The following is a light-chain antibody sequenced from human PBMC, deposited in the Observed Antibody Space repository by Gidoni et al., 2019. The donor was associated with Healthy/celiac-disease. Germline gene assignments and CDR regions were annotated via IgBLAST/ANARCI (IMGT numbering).Light chain of an antibody. J-gene: IGLJ2*01. Sequence: DEMTQPPARNVSTGPTDSITCSGVKLGDKYACWYQQKPGQSPVLVIYQDSKRPSGIPAHFSGSSSGNTATLTISGTQAIDEADYYCHAWYSSTADVVFGGGTKLTVL. CDR2: QDS. CDR3: HAWYSSTADVV. V-gene: IGLV3-1*01. CDR1: KLGDKY.